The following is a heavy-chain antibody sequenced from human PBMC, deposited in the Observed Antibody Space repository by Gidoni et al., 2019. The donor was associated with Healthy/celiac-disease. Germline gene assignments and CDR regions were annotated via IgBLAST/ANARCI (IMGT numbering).Heavy chain of an antibody. CDR3: AREHDSSGYHGIAFDI. CDR1: GYSFTSYW. CDR2: IDPSDSYT. D-gene: IGHD3-22*01. V-gene: IGHV5-10-1*03. J-gene: IGHJ3*02. Sequence: EVQLVQSGAEVKKPGESLRISCKGSGYSFTSYWISWVRQMPGKGLEWMGRIDPSDSYTNYSPSFQGHVTISADKSISTAYLQWSSLKASDTAMYYCAREHDSSGYHGIAFDIWGQGTMVTVSS.